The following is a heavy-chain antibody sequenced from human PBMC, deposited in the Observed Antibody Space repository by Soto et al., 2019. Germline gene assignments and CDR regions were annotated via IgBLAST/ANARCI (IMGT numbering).Heavy chain of an antibody. CDR2: INAGNGNT. J-gene: IGHJ4*02. CDR3: ASDYGSNWRL. Sequence: QAHLVQSGAEVKMPGDSVQVSCKASGFVSTNHNFYWVRQAPGQSLEWMGRINAGNGNTQYSQNFQGRVTFPSDPSASTAFMELTNLRFEDRAMYYCASDYGSNWRLWGQGTLVSVSS. CDR1: GFVSTNHN. V-gene: IGHV1-3*01. D-gene: IGHD6-19*01.